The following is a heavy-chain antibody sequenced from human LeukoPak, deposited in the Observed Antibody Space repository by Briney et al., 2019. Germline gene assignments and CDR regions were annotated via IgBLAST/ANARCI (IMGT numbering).Heavy chain of an antibody. D-gene: IGHD2-15*01. Sequence: GESLKISCKGSGYSFTSYWIGWVRQMPGKGLECMGMIYPYGSETRYSPSFQGQVTISADKSINTAYLQWRSLKASDTAIYYCARIAVAATPSYFDYWGQGALVTVPS. V-gene: IGHV5-51*01. J-gene: IGHJ4*02. CDR3: ARIAVAATPSYFDY. CDR1: GYSFTSYW. CDR2: IYPYGSET.